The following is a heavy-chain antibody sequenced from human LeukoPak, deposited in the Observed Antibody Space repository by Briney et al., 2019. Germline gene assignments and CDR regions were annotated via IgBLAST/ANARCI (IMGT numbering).Heavy chain of an antibody. D-gene: IGHD3-16*01. CDR3: ARWNAVITSLDH. V-gene: IGHV4-59*08. J-gene: IGHJ4*02. Sequence: PSETLSLTCSVCGGTLNSFYWSWIRQPPGKGVEYIGYVYYTGKTNYNPSFKSRVTLSADTSKNQFSLKLSSVTVADTAVYYCARWNAVITSLDHWGQGILVAVSS. CDR2: VYYTGKT. CDR1: GGTLNSFY.